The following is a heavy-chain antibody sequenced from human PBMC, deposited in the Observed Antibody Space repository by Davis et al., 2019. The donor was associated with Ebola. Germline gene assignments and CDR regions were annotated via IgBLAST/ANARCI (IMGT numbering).Heavy chain of an antibody. V-gene: IGHV1-69*13. CDR3: ARDRGHDYGDYAGWEDYYGMDV. D-gene: IGHD4-17*01. CDR1: GGTFSSYA. CDR2: IIPIFGTA. J-gene: IGHJ6*02. Sequence: SVKVSCKASGGTFSSYAISWVRQAPGQGLEWMGGIIPIFGTANYAQKFQGRVTITADESTSTAYMELSSLRSEDTAVYYCARDRGHDYGDYAGWEDYYGMDVWGQGTTVTVSS.